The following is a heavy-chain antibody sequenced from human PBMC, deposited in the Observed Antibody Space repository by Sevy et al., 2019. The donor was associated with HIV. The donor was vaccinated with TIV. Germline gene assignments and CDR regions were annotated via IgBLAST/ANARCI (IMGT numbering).Heavy chain of an antibody. V-gene: IGHV4-59*01. Sequence: SEILSLTCTVSGGSISSYYWSWIRQPPGKGLEWIGYIYYSGSTNYNPPLKSRVTISVDTSKNQFSLKLSSVTAADTAVYYCARIPTTYYYDSSGYYPPQGWFDPWGQGTLVTVSS. J-gene: IGHJ5*02. D-gene: IGHD3-22*01. CDR3: ARIPTTYYYDSSGYYPPQGWFDP. CDR1: GGSISSYY. CDR2: IYYSGST.